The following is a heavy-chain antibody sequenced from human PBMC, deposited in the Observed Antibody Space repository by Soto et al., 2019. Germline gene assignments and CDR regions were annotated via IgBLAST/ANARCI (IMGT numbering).Heavy chain of an antibody. D-gene: IGHD3-3*01. CDR2: MNPNSGNT. Sequence: QVQLVQSGAEVKKPGASVKVSCKASGYTFTSYDINWVRQATGQGLEWMGWMNPNSGNTGYAQKFQRNVTMTRNTSISTAYMELRSLRSEDTAVYYCARAITIFGVVTDAFDIWGQGTMVTVSS. CDR1: GYTFTSYD. V-gene: IGHV1-8*01. CDR3: ARAITIFGVVTDAFDI. J-gene: IGHJ3*02.